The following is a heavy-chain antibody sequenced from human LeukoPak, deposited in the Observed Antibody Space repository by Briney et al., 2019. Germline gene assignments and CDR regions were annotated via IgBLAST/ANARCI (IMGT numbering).Heavy chain of an antibody. D-gene: IGHD3-22*01. CDR3: ARGGYYYDSSDLDY. J-gene: IGHJ4*02. CDR1: GFTFSSYA. V-gene: IGHV3-23*01. Sequence: GGSLRLSCAASGFTFSSYAMSWVRQAPGKGLEWVSAISGSGGSTYYADSVKGRFTISRDNSKNTLYLQMNSLRAEDTAVYYCARGGYYYDSSDLDYWGQGTLVTVSS. CDR2: ISGSGGST.